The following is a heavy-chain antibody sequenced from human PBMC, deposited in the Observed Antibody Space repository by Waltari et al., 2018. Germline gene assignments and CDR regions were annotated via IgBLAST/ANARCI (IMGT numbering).Heavy chain of an antibody. J-gene: IGHJ5*02. Sequence: QLQLQESGPGLVKPSEPLSLTCTVSGGSISSTSYYWGWIRQPPGKGLEWIGSFYYGGKTYYNPSLQSRITISVDTSKNQFSLKLNSVTAADTAVYYCARPCCVGGGALLSLDLWGQGTLVTVSS. CDR2: FYYGGKT. D-gene: IGHD3-16*01. CDR1: GGSISSTSYY. CDR3: ARPCCVGGGALLSLDL. V-gene: IGHV4-39*01.